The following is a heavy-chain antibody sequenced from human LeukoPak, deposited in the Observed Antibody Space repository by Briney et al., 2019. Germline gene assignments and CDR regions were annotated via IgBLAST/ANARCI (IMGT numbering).Heavy chain of an antibody. J-gene: IGHJ3*02. CDR1: GFTFGSYS. Sequence: QPGGSLRLSCAGSGFTFGSYSMNWVRQAPGKGLEWVSAISGSGGSTYYADSVKGRFTISRDNSKNTLYLQMNSLRAEDTAVYYCAKEGSDAFDIWGKGTMVTVSS. CDR2: ISGSGGST. V-gene: IGHV3-23*01. CDR3: AKEGSDAFDI. D-gene: IGHD3-10*01.